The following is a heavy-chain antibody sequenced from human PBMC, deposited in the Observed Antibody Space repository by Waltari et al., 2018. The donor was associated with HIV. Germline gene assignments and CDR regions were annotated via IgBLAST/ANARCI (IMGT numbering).Heavy chain of an antibody. J-gene: IGHJ4*02. V-gene: IGHV1-69*01. CDR1: GGTFSSYA. Sequence: QVQLVQSGAEVKKPGSSVKVSCKASGGTFSSYAISWVRQAPGQGLEWMGGIIPIFGTANYAQKFQGRVTITADESTSTAYMELSSLRSEDTAVYYCAVGITIFGVVGSPGSYYWGQGTLVTVSS. CDR3: AVGITIFGVVGSPGSYY. D-gene: IGHD3-3*01. CDR2: IIPIFGTA.